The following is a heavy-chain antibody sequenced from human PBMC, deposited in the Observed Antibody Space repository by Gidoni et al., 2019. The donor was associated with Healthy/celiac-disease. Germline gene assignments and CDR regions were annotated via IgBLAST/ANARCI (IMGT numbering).Heavy chain of an antibody. CDR3: AKDPSFLHDSSGYYYMEDAFDI. CDR1: GFTFSSSA. CDR2: ISYDGSNK. J-gene: IGHJ3*02. D-gene: IGHD3-22*01. V-gene: IGHV3-30*04. Sequence: QVQLVGSGGGVVQPGRSLRLSCPASGFTFSSSAMLWFRQAPGKGLEWVAVISYDGSNKYYADSVKGRFTISRDNSKNTLYLQMNSLRAEDTAVYYCAKDPSFLHDSSGYYYMEDAFDIWGQGTMVTVSS.